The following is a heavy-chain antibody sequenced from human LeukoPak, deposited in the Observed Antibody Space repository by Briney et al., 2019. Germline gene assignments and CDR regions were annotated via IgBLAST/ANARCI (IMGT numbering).Heavy chain of an antibody. Sequence: PGGSLRLSCAASGFTFSSYGMHWVRQAPGKGLEWVAFIRYDGSNKYYADSVKGRFTISRDNSKNTLYLQMNSLRAEDTAVYYCAKDAQWLVWDSLFLDYWGQGTLVTVSS. CDR2: IRYDGSNK. J-gene: IGHJ4*02. D-gene: IGHD6-19*01. V-gene: IGHV3-30*02. CDR1: GFTFSSYG. CDR3: AKDAQWLVWDSLFLDY.